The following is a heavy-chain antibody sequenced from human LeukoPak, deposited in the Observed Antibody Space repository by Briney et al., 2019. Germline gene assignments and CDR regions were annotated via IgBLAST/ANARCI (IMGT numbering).Heavy chain of an antibody. J-gene: IGHJ4*02. CDR1: GFTFSNYA. Sequence: GGSLRLSCAASGFTFSNYAMSWVRQAPGKGLEWVSAISGSGGSTYYADSVKGRFTISRDNSKNTLYLQMNSLRAEDTAVYYCAKDLRGSGSYYNLFDYWGQGTLVTVSS. D-gene: IGHD3-10*01. V-gene: IGHV3-23*01. CDR2: ISGSGGST. CDR3: AKDLRGSGSYYNLFDY.